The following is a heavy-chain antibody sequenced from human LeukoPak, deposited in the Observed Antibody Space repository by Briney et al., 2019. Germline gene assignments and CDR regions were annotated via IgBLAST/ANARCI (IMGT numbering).Heavy chain of an antibody. CDR1: GFTVSSNY. Sequence: GGSLRLSCAASGFTVSSNYMSWVRQAPGKGLEWVSVIYSGGSTYYADSVKGRFTISRDNSKNTLYLQMNSLRAEDKAVYYCARDRDSGSRLFDYWGQGTLVTVSS. V-gene: IGHV3-53*01. CDR3: ARDRDSGSRLFDY. CDR2: IYSGGST. D-gene: IGHD1-26*01. J-gene: IGHJ4*02.